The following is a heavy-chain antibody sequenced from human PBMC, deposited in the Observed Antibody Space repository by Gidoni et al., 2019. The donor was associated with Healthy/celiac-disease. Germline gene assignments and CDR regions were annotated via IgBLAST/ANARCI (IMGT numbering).Heavy chain of an antibody. V-gene: IGHV1-46*01. CDR2: INPSGGST. CDR3: ARGYCGGDCYDRGVDY. Sequence: QVQLVQSGAEVKKPGASVKVSCMASGYTFTSYYMHWVRQAPGQGLEWMGIINPSGGSTSYAQKFQGRVTMTRDTSTSTVYMELSSLRSEDTAVYYCARGYCGGDCYDRGVDYWGQGTLVTVSS. D-gene: IGHD2-21*02. J-gene: IGHJ4*02. CDR1: GYTFTSYY.